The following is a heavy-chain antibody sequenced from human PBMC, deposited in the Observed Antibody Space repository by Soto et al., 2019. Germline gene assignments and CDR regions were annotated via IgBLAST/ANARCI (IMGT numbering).Heavy chain of an antibody. D-gene: IGHD3-16*01. Sequence: GGSLKLSCAASGFKFSNYAMSWVRQAPGKGLEWVSLISATGGGTYYADSVKGRFTISRDNSHNTLYLQVHSLTAEDTAVYYCAKDRRAGGNSAFYFDFWGQGAQVTVSS. J-gene: IGHJ4*02. CDR1: GFKFSNYA. CDR2: ISATGGGT. CDR3: AKDRRAGGNSAFYFDF. V-gene: IGHV3-23*01.